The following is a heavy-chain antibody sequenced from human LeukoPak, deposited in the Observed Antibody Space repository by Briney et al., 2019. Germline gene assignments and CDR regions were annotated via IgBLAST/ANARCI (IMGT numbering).Heavy chain of an antibody. J-gene: IGHJ4*02. CDR2: ISGSGGST. CDR1: GFTFSSYA. Sequence: GGSLRLSCAASGFTFSSYAMSWVRQAPGKGLEWVSAISGSGGSTYYADSVKGRFTISRDNSKNTLYLQMNSLRAEDTAVYYCAKGGQHIVMVTALYYFDYWGQGTLVTVSS. V-gene: IGHV3-23*01. D-gene: IGHD2-21*02. CDR3: AKGGQHIVMVTALYYFDY.